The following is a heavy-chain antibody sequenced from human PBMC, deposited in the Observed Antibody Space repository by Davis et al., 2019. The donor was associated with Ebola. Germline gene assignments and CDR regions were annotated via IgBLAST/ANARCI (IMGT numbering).Heavy chain of an antibody. V-gene: IGHV5-51*01. CDR3: ARHQNYFNSSGYYDASDI. D-gene: IGHD3-22*01. CDR1: GYIFANYW. J-gene: IGHJ3*02. CDR2: IHPGDSET. Sequence: GESLKISCKGSGYIFANYWIGWVRQMPGKGLEWMAIIHPGDSETRYSPAFQGQVTISVDKSINTAYVQWRSLKASDTAIYYCARHQNYFNSSGYYDASDIWGQGTMVTVSS.